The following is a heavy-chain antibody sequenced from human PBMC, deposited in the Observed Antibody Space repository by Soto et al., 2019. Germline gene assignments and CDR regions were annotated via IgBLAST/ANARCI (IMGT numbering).Heavy chain of an antibody. D-gene: IGHD6-19*01. J-gene: IGHJ4*02. CDR1: GFPFGSYW. CDR3: ERDLKETSGWGIDY. V-gene: IGHV3-74*01. CDR2: LNSDGTST. Sequence: GGSLRLSCAASGFPFGSYWMHWVRQAPGKGLEWVSRLNSDGTSTSYADSAKGRFTISRDNSKSTLYLRINSLRAEDTAVYLCERDLKETSGWGIDYWGRGTLVTVSS.